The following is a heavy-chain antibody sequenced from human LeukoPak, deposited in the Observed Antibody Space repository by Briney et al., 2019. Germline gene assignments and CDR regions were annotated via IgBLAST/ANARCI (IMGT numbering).Heavy chain of an antibody. J-gene: IGHJ4*02. D-gene: IGHD4-17*01. V-gene: IGHV1-69*13. CDR2: IIPIFGTA. CDR3: ARGVTTREPFDY. Sequence: SVKVSCKASGGTFSSYAISWVRQAPGQGLEWMGGIIPIFGTANYAQKFQGSVTITADESTSTAYMELRSLRSEDTAVYYCARGVTTREPFDYWGQGTLVTVSS. CDR1: GGTFSSYA.